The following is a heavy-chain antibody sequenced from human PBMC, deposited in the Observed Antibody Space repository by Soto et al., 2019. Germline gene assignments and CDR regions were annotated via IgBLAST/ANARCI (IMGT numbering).Heavy chain of an antibody. Sequence: SETLSLTCTVSGGSVSSRAPYWGWIRQPPGKGLEWIGHIYYSGTTSYNPSLKSRVTISVDTSKNQFSLKLNSVTAADTAVYYCARQDPLNGYGYGLGGYYFDYWGQGALVTVSS. V-gene: IGHV4-39*01. CDR2: IYYSGTT. J-gene: IGHJ4*02. CDR3: ARQDPLNGYGYGLGGYYFDY. D-gene: IGHD5-18*01. CDR1: GGSVSSRAPY.